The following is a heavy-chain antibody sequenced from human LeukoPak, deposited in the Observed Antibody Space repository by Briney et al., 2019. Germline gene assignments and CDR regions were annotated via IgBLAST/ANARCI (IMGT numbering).Heavy chain of an antibody. J-gene: IGHJ4*02. CDR2: ISGSGGST. CDR1: GFTFSSYA. V-gene: IGHV3-23*01. CDR3: ARGDYDDY. Sequence: PGGSLRLSCAASGFTFSSYAMSWVRQAPGKGLEWVSAISGSGGSTYYADSVNGRFTISRDNAKNSLYLQMSSLRAEDTAVYYCARGDYDDYWGQGTLVTVSS.